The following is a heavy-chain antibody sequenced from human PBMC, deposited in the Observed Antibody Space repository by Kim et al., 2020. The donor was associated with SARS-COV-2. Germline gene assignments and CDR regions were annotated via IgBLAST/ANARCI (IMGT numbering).Heavy chain of an antibody. V-gene: IGHV3-15*01. CDR1: GFYFNNAW. J-gene: IGHJ4*02. D-gene: IGHD3-10*01. Sequence: GGSLRLSCTASGFYFNNAWMNWVRQAPGKGLEWIGRVKSEVDGGTTEYAAPVRGRVTISRDDSKEMVLLQMSSLKTEVTAVYYCTTGLSGLGSYYNGLYFGHWGQGTLVTVSS. CDR3: TTGLSGLGSYYNGLYFGH. CDR2: VKSEVDGGTT.